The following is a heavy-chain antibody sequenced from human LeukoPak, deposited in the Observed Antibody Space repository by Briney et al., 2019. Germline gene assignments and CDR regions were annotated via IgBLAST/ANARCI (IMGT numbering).Heavy chain of an antibody. J-gene: IGHJ6*03. Sequence: ASVKVSCKAFGYTFTSYDINWVRQATGQGLEWMGWMNPNSGNTGYAQKFQGRVTMTRNTSISTAYMELSSLRSEDTAVYYCARSAVGFWSGYLYYYMDVWGKGTTVTVSS. CDR1: GYTFTSYD. CDR2: MNPNSGNT. D-gene: IGHD3-3*01. V-gene: IGHV1-8*01. CDR3: ARSAVGFWSGYLYYYMDV.